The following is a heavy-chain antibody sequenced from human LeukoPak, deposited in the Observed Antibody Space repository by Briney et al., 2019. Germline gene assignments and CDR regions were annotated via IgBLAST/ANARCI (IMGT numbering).Heavy chain of an antibody. CDR3: ARLVATYYDILTGWVDY. J-gene: IGHJ4*02. Sequence: WASVKVSCKASGYTFTSYGISWVRQAPGQGLEWMGWISAYNGNTNYAQKLQGRVTMTTDTSTSTAYMELRSLRSDDTAVYYCARLVATYYDILTGWVDYWGRGTLVTVSS. CDR2: ISAYNGNT. V-gene: IGHV1-18*01. CDR1: GYTFTSYG. D-gene: IGHD3-9*01.